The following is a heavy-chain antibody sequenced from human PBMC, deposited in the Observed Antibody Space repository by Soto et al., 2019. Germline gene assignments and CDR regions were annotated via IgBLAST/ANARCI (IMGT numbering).Heavy chain of an antibody. CDR2: IYYSGST. CDR3: ARSSVGATRYFDY. V-gene: IGHV4-31*03. CDR1: GGSISSGGYY. J-gene: IGHJ4*02. Sequence: SETLSLTCTVSGGSISSGGYYWSWIRQHPGKGLEWIGYIYYSGSTYYNPSLKSRVTISVDTSKNQFSLKLSSVTAADTAVYYCARSSVGATRYFDYWGQGTLVTV. D-gene: IGHD1-26*01.